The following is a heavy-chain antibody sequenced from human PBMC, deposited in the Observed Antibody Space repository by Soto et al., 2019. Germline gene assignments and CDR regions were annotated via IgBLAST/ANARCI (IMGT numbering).Heavy chain of an antibody. D-gene: IGHD6-19*01. V-gene: IGHV3-30*18. J-gene: IGHJ4*02. CDR3: AKETRPGIAVAGRVLPYFDY. Sequence: QVQLVESGGGVVQPGRSLRLSCAASGFTFSSYGMDWVRQAPGKGLEWVAVISYDGSNKYYADSVKGRFTISRDNSKNTLYLQMNSLRAEDTAVYYCAKETRPGIAVAGRVLPYFDYWGQGTLVTVSS. CDR2: ISYDGSNK. CDR1: GFTFSSYG.